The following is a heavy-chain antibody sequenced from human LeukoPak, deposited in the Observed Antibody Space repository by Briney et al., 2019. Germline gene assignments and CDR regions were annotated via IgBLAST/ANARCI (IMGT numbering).Heavy chain of an antibody. CDR1: GFTFSSYG. J-gene: IGHJ3*02. CDR2: IRYDGSNK. V-gene: IGHV3-33*06. CDR3: AKKNYDYVWGSYHPDNDAFDI. Sequence: GGSLRLSCAASGFTFSSYGMHWVRQAPGKGLEWAAVIRYDGSNKYYADSVKGRFTISRDNSTNTLYLQMKSIRAEETAVDYCAKKNYDYVWGSYHPDNDAFDIWGQGTMVTVSS. D-gene: IGHD3-16*02.